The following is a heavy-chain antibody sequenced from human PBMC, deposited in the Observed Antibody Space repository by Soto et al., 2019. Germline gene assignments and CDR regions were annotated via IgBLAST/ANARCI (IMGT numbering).Heavy chain of an antibody. V-gene: IGHV3-30-3*01. J-gene: IGHJ4*02. CDR3: ARGGSVAGPFDY. D-gene: IGHD6-19*01. CDR2: ISYDGSNK. Sequence: QVQLVESGGGVVQPGRSLRLSCAASGFTFSSYAMHWVLQVLVKGLEWVAVISYDGSNKYYADCVKGRFTISRDNSKNSLYLHMNSLRAEDTAVYYCARGGSVAGPFDYWGQGTLVTVSS. CDR1: GFTFSSYA.